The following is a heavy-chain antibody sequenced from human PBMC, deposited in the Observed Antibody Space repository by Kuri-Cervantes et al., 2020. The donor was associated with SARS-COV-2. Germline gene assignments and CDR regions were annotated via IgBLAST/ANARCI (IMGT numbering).Heavy chain of an antibody. V-gene: IGHV3-30*18. CDR2: ISYDGKKK. D-gene: IGHD2-21*01. J-gene: IGHJ4*02. CDR3: AKDHFGVHDF. CDR1: GFNFSTTD. Sequence: GGSLRLSCVASGFNFSTTDMHWVRQAPGKGLEWVAVISYDGKKKKCIGSGKGRFTISRDNSQNTVYLRMTNLRSEDTAMYYCAKDHFGVHDFWGQGTLVTVSS.